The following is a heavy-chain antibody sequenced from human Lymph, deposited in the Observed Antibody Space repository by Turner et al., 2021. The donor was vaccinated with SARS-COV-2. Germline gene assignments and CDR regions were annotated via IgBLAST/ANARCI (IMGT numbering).Heavy chain of an antibody. Sequence: QVQLQESGPGLVKPSETLSLTCTVSGGSISSYYWSWIRQPPGKGLEWIGYIHYSGSTNYNPAPKSRVTISGDTSKKQCSLKLNSVTAADTAVYYCARHGFSGWYGGGMDVWGQGTTVTVSS. D-gene: IGHD6-19*01. CDR1: GGSISSYY. CDR2: IHYSGST. CDR3: ARHGFSGWYGGGMDV. V-gene: IGHV4-59*08. J-gene: IGHJ6*02.